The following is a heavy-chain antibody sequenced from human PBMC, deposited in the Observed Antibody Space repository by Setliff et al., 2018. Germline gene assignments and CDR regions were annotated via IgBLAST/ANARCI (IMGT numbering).Heavy chain of an antibody. D-gene: IGHD2-15*01. CDR2: IIHSGST. V-gene: IGHV4-38-2*01. J-gene: IGHJ3*02. CDR1: GYSISSGYY. Sequence: SETLSLTCAVSGYSISSGYYWGWIRQPPGKRLEWIGEIIHSGSTNYNPSLKSRVTISMDTSKNQFSLTLSSVTAADTAVYYCARKGISALSGAFDMWGQGTMVTVSS. CDR3: ARKGISALSGAFDM.